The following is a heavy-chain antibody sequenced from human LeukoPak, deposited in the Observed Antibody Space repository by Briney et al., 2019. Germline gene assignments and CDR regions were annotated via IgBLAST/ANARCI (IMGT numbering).Heavy chain of an antibody. Sequence: SGGSLRLSCAASGFTFSSYSMNWVRQAPGKGLEWVSYISSSSSAIYYADSVKGRFTISRDNAKNSLYLQMNSLRAEDTAVYYCARTLIEYSVSSCYFDYWGQGTLVTVSS. CDR3: ARTLIEYSVSSCYFDY. CDR1: GFTFSSYS. D-gene: IGHD6-6*01. V-gene: IGHV3-48*01. J-gene: IGHJ4*02. CDR2: ISSSSSAI.